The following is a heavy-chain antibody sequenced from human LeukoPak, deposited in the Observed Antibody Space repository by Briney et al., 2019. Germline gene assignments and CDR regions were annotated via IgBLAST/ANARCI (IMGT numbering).Heavy chain of an antibody. J-gene: IGHJ4*02. CDR1: GYTYTNYG. CDR3: ARDPSKTSGCTPYFDY. CDR2: ISAYNRDT. Sequence: ASVKVSCKASGYTYTNYGITWVRQAPGQGLEWMGWISAYNRDTRYAQNFLGRVTLITESSTNTDYMELRSPKSDDTPVYYCARDPSKTSGCTPYFDYWGQGTLVTVSP. V-gene: IGHV1-18*04. D-gene: IGHD2-2*02.